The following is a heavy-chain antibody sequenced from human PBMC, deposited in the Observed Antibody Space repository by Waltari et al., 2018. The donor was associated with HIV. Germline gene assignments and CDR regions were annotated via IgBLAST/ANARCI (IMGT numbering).Heavy chain of an antibody. V-gene: IGHV4-34*01. J-gene: IGHJ6*02. CDR1: GGSFSGYY. CDR2: INHSGST. Sequence: QLQLQPWGAGLLKPSETLSLTCAVYGGSFSGYYWSWIRQPPGKGLEWIGEINHSGSTNYNPSLKSRVTISVDTSKNQFSLKLSSVTAADTAVYYCARANGRTYYYGMDVWGQGTTVTVSS. CDR3: ARANGRTYYYGMDV. D-gene: IGHD1-1*01.